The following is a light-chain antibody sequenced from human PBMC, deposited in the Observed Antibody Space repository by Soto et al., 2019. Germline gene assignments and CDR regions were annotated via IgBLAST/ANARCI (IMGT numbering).Light chain of an antibody. J-gene: IGLJ1*01. Sequence: QSALTQPASVSGSPGQSITISCTGTSSDVGNYNYVSWYQHHPGKAPKVMIYDVSKRPSGVSNRFSGSKSGNTASLTVSGLQAADEADYYCSSFTSISSYVFGTGTKLTVL. CDR3: SSFTSISSYV. CDR2: DVS. V-gene: IGLV2-14*03. CDR1: SSDVGNYNY.